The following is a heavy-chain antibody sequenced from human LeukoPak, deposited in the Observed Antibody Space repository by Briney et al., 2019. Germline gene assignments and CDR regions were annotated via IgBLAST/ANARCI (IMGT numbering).Heavy chain of an antibody. CDR1: GGTFSSYA. CDR2: IIPIFGTA. CDR3: ATMVRGVPALGFDP. D-gene: IGHD3-10*01. Sequence: ASVKVSCKASGGTFSSYAISWVRQAPGQGLEWMGGIIPIFGTANYAQKFQGRVTITADKSTSTAYMELSSLRSEDTAVYHCATMVRGVPALGFDPWGQGTLVTVSS. J-gene: IGHJ5*02. V-gene: IGHV1-69*06.